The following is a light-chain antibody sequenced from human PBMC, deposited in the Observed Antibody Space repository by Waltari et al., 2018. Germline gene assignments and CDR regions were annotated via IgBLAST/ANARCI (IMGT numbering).Light chain of an antibody. Sequence: QSVLTQPPSASGTPGQRVTMSCSGSNSNIGCNNVYWYQQLPGTAPKLLIYKNDLRPSGVPDRISGSKSGTSASLAISGLRSEDEADYYCSSWDDSLSGVVLGGGTKLTVL. CDR2: KND. J-gene: IGLJ2*01. CDR3: SSWDDSLSGVV. V-gene: IGLV1-47*01. CDR1: NSNIGCNN.